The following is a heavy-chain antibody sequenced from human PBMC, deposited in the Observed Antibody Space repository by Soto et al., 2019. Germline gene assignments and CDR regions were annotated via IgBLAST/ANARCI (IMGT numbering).Heavy chain of an antibody. J-gene: IGHJ4*02. CDR3: ATPFITTIGTTA. D-gene: IGHD1-1*01. CDR2: ISSSSTTI. Sequence: EVQLVESGGGLVQPGGSLRLSCEDSEFTFSDFGINWVRQAPGKGLEWVSHISSSSTTIYYAESVKGRFTISRDNAKNSLYLQMSSLRGEETAASYCATPFITTIGTTAWGQGTLVTVSS. CDR1: EFTFSDFG. V-gene: IGHV3-48*01.